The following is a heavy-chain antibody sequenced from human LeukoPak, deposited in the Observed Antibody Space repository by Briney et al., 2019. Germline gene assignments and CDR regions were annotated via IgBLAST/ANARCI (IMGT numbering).Heavy chain of an antibody. Sequence: GGTLRLSCAASGFTFSSYGMSWVRQAPGKGLERVSAISGSGGSTYYADSVKGRFTISRDNAKNSLYLQMNSLRAEDTAVYYCARGHSSSSDYWGQGTLVTVSS. D-gene: IGHD6-13*01. CDR3: ARGHSSSSDY. J-gene: IGHJ4*02. CDR1: GFTFSSYG. CDR2: ISGSGGST. V-gene: IGHV3-23*01.